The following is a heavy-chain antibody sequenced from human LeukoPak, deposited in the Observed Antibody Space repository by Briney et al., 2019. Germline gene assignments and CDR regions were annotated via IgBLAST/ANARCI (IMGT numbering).Heavy chain of an antibody. D-gene: IGHD1-20*01. Sequence: ASVKVSCKASGYTFTGYDINWVRQATGQGLEWMGWMNPNSGNTGYAQKFQGRVTMTRNTSISTAYMELSSLRSEDTAVYYCARGIPANWRSRGWFDPWGQGTLVTVPS. J-gene: IGHJ5*02. V-gene: IGHV1-8*01. CDR1: GYTFTGYD. CDR3: ARGIPANWRSRGWFDP. CDR2: MNPNSGNT.